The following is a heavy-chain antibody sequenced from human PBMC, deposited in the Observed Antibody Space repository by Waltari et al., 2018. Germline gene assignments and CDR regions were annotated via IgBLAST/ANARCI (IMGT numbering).Heavy chain of an antibody. CDR3: ARGGGPIRVPFDY. CDR1: GDSMNTYY. J-gene: IGHJ4*02. V-gene: IGHV4-59*12. D-gene: IGHD5-12*01. CDR2: VYYSGNT. Sequence: QVQLQESGPGLVKPSETLSLICNVSGDSMNTYYWSWIRQPPGKGLGWIGYVYYSGNTNYTPSLKSRVTMSVDTSKNQFSLKLTSLTAADTAIYYCARGGGPIRVPFDYWGQGTLVTVSP.